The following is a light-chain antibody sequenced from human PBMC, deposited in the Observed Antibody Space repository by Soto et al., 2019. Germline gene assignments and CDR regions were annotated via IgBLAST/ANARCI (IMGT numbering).Light chain of an antibody. Sequence: EIVMTQSPATLSVSPGERATLSCRASQSVSSYLAWYQQKPGLPPRLLIYDASTRATSIPDRFSGSGSGTDFTLTISSLQSADFAVYYCQQYSSWPPLYTFGRGTKLEIK. CDR3: QQYSSWPPLYT. CDR2: DAS. V-gene: IGKV3-15*01. CDR1: QSVSSY. J-gene: IGKJ2*01.